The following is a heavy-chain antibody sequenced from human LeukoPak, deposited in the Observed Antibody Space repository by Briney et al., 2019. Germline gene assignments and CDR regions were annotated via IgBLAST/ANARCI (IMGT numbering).Heavy chain of an antibody. CDR1: SCTFSSYA. D-gene: IGHD3-22*01. V-gene: IGHV1-69*13. Sequence: GASVKVSCKASSCTFSSYAISWVRQAPGQGLEWMGRIIPIFGTANYAQKFQGRVTITADESTSTAYMELSSLRSEDTAVYYCARAPPLYYYDSSGYYYHQNAFDIWGQGTMVTVSS. CDR3: ARAPPLYYYDSSGYYYHQNAFDI. J-gene: IGHJ3*02. CDR2: IIPIFGTA.